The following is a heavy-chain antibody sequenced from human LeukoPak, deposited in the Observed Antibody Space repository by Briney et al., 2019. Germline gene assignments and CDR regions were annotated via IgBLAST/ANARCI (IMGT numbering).Heavy chain of an antibody. J-gene: IGHJ4*02. CDR3: ARDPRGYCSSTSCYYFDY. CDR1: GFTFSDYY. D-gene: IGHD2-2*01. CDR2: ISSSGSTI. V-gene: IGHV3-11*01. Sequence: GGSLRLSCAASGFTFSDYYMSWIRQAPGEGLEWVSYISSSGSTIYYADSVKGRFTISRDNAKNSLYLQMNSLRAEDTAVYYCARDPRGYCSSTSCYYFDYWGQGTLVTVSS.